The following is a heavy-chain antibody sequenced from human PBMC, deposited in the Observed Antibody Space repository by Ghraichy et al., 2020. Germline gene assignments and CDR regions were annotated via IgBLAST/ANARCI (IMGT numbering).Heavy chain of an antibody. CDR2: IWYDGSQK. J-gene: IGHJ6*02. D-gene: IGHD3-3*01. CDR1: GFTFSRYG. CDR3: AKWSRLIYFYGMDV. Sequence: GGSLRLSCVASGFTFSRYGMHWVRQAPGKGLEWVAAIWYDGSQKYHAESVEGRFTIARDNSKNTLYLQMNSLRAEDTAVYYCAKWSRLIYFYGMDVWGQGTAVIVSS. V-gene: IGHV3-33*06.